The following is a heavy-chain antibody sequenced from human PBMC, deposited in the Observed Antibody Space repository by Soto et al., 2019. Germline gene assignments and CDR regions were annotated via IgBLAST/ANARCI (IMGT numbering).Heavy chain of an antibody. V-gene: IGHV1-46*03. J-gene: IGHJ4*02. CDR2: INPSGGST. D-gene: IGHD2-2*01. Sequence: GASVKVSCKASGYTFTSYYMHWVRQAPGQGLEWMGIINPSGGSTSYAQKFQGRVTMTRDTSTSTVYMELSSLRSEDTAVYYCAREGGLSGPAALPIDYWGQGTLVTVSS. CDR1: GYTFTSYY. CDR3: AREGGLSGPAALPIDY.